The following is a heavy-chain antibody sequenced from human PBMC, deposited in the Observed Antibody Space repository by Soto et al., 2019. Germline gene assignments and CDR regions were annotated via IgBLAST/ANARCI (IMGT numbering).Heavy chain of an antibody. D-gene: IGHD3-3*01. J-gene: IGHJ4*02. CDR1: GGSISGSSYY. V-gene: IGHV4-39*01. CDR2: IYYSGST. Sequence: PSETLSLTCTVSGGSISGSSYYWGWIRQPPGKGLEWIGSIYYSGSTYYNPSLKSRVTISVDTSKNQFSLKLSSVTAADTAVYYCAITRRITIFVVWGQGTLVTVSS. CDR3: AITRRITIFVV.